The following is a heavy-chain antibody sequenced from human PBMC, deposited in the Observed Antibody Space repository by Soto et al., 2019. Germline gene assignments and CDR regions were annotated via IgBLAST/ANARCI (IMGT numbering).Heavy chain of an antibody. Sequence: QVQLVQSGAEVKKPGSSVKVSCKASGGTFSSYAISWVRQAPGQGLEWMGGIIPIFGTANYAQKFQGRVTITADESTCTAYVELSSLRSEDTAVYYCARGPPGSSSWYWYFDLWGRGTLVSVSS. J-gene: IGHJ2*01. D-gene: IGHD6-13*01. CDR3: ARGPPGSSSWYWYFDL. V-gene: IGHV1-69*01. CDR2: IIPIFGTA. CDR1: GGTFSSYA.